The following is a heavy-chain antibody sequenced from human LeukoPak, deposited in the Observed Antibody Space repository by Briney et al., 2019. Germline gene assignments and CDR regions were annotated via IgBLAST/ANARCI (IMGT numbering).Heavy chain of an antibody. Sequence: PGRSLRLSCAASGFTFSSYGMHWVRQAPGKGLEWVALISYDGSNKYYADSVKGRFTISRDNSKNTLYLQMNSLRAEDTAVYYCAKTHRTTYYDILTGFFDYWGQGTLVTVSS. D-gene: IGHD3-9*01. CDR1: GFTFSSYG. CDR3: AKTHRTTYYDILTGFFDY. J-gene: IGHJ4*02. CDR2: ISYDGSNK. V-gene: IGHV3-30*18.